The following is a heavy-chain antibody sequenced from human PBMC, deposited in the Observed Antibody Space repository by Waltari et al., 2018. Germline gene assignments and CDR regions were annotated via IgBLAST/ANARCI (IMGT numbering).Heavy chain of an antibody. Sequence: EVQLVQSGAEVKKPGESLKISCKGSGYSFTNYWIAWVRKMSGKGLEWMGIIYPGDSDSKYSPSFQGQVTISADKSISTAYLQWSSLKASDTAIYYCARGYCGTTSCYFDYWGQGTLVTVSS. J-gene: IGHJ4*02. CDR2: IYPGDSDS. D-gene: IGHD2-2*01. CDR1: GYSFTNYW. CDR3: ARGYCGTTSCYFDY. V-gene: IGHV5-51*01.